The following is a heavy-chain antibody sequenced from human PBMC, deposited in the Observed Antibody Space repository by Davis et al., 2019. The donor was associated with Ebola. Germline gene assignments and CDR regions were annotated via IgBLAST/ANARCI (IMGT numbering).Heavy chain of an antibody. CDR1: GFAFSSYS. CDR2: ISSSSSTI. J-gene: IGHJ4*02. V-gene: IGHV3-48*02. CDR3: ARDHSSGSYYTPSDY. D-gene: IGHD3-10*01. Sequence: GGSLRLSCAASGFAFSSYSMNWVRQAPGKGLEWVSYISSSSSTIYYADSVKGRFTISIDNAKNSLYLQMNSLRDEDTAVYYCARDHSSGSYYTPSDYWGQGTLVTVSS.